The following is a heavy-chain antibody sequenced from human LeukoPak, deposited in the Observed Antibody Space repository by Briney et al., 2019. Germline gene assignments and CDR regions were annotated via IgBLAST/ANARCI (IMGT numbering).Heavy chain of an antibody. Sequence: GGSPRLSCAASGFTFSSYSMNWVRQAPGKGLEWVSSISSSSSYVYYADSVKGRFTISRDNAKNSLYLQMNSLRAEGTAVYYCARTTVRGVPRYMDVWGKGTTVTVSS. D-gene: IGHD4-11*01. CDR3: ARTTVRGVPRYMDV. J-gene: IGHJ6*03. V-gene: IGHV3-21*01. CDR1: GFTFSSYS. CDR2: ISSSSSYV.